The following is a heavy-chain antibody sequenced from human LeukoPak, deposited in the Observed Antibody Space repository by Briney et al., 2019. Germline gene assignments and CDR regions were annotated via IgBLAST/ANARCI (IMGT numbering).Heavy chain of an antibody. V-gene: IGHV4-61*02. CDR2: IYTSGST. D-gene: IGHD3-9*01. Sequence: PSQTLSLTCTVSGASISSGEYYWSWIRQPAGKGLEWIGRIYTSGSTNYNPSLKSRVTISVDTSKNQFSLKLSSVTAADTAMYYCAREAYDVLTSDWFDPWGQGTLVTVSS. CDR1: GASISSGEYY. J-gene: IGHJ5*02. CDR3: AREAYDVLTSDWFDP.